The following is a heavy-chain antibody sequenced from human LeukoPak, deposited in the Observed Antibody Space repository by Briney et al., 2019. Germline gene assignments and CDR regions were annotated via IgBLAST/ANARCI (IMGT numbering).Heavy chain of an antibody. J-gene: IGHJ6*02. CDR2: ISYDGSNK. V-gene: IGHV3-30-3*01. CDR1: GFTFSSYA. D-gene: IGHD2-2*02. CDR3: ARVYCSSTSCYIHYYYGMDV. Sequence: GGSLRLSCAASGFTFSSYAMHWVRQAPGKGLEWVAVISYDGSNKYYADSVKGRFTISRDNSKNTLYLQMNSLRAEDTAVYYCARVYCSSTSCYIHYYYGMDVWGQGTTVTVSS.